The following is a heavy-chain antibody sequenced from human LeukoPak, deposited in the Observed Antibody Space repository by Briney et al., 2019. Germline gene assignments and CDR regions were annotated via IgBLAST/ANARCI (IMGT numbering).Heavy chain of an antibody. CDR3: AKDLLSKQLWSY. CDR1: GGSISSSSYY. CDR2: IGRSGGST. J-gene: IGHJ4*02. D-gene: IGHD1-1*01. V-gene: IGHV3-23*01. Sequence: ETLSLTCTVSGGSISSSSYYWGWIRQPPGKALEWVSTIGRSGGSTYYADSVKGRFTVSRDNSKNTLYLQMNSLRAEDTAVYYCAKDLLSKQLWSYWGQGTLVTVSS.